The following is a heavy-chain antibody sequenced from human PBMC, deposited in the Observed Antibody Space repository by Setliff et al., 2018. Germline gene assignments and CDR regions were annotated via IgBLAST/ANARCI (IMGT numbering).Heavy chain of an antibody. V-gene: IGHV3-48*01. J-gene: IGHJ4*02. D-gene: IGHD5-12*01. Sequence: PGGSLRLSCAAPGPTFSRYSMNWVRQAPGKGLEWISYISSSNSGMYYADSVKGRFTISRDSAKNSVYLQMSSLRAEDTAVYYCARGIGTLDISRYFDYWGQGTLVTVSS. CDR1: GPTFSRYS. CDR2: ISSSNSGM. CDR3: ARGIGTLDISRYFDY.